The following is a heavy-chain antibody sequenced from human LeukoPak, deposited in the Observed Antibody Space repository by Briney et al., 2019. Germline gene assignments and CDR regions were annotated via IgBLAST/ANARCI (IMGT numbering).Heavy chain of an antibody. CDR2: ISSSSNYI. D-gene: IGHD1-1*01. V-gene: IGHV3-21*01. Sequence: GGSLRLSCAASGFIFSSYNMNWVRQAPGKGLEWVSSISSSSNYIYYADSVKGRFTISRDNAKSSLSLQMNSLSAEDTAVYYCARDGYNSANGIDVWGQGTMATVSS. J-gene: IGHJ3*01. CDR3: ARDGYNSANGIDV. CDR1: GFIFSSYN.